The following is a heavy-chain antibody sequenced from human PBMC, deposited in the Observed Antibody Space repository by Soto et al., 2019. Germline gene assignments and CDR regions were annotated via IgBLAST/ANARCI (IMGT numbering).Heavy chain of an antibody. Sequence: QPLSLPSAISGDSVSSNTASCNWIRHSPSRGLEWLGRTYFRSKWYNDYAVSVKSRIIINPDTSNNQFSLQLTSVTPEDTAVYFCAKGDNLGPKTGYAFDPWGQGIMVTVS. V-gene: IGHV6-1*01. J-gene: IGHJ5*02. CDR3: AKGDNLGPKTGYAFDP. D-gene: IGHD5-12*01. CDR2: TYFRSKWYN. CDR1: GDSVSSNTAS.